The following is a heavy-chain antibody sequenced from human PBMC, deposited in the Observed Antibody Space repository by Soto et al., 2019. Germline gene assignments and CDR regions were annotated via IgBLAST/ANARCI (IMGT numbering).Heavy chain of an antibody. CDR1: GFTVSSNY. D-gene: IGHD5-18*01. Sequence: PGGSLRLSCAASGFTVSSNYMSWVRQAPGKGLEWVSVIYSGGSTYYADSVKGRFTISRDNSKNTLYLQMNSLRAEDTAVYYCARSGYSYVPYCYGMDVWGQGTTVTAP. CDR2: IYSGGST. J-gene: IGHJ6*02. V-gene: IGHV3-53*01. CDR3: ARSGYSYVPYCYGMDV.